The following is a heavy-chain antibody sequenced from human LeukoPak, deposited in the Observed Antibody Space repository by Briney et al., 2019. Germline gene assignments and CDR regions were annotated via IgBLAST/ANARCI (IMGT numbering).Heavy chain of an antibody. CDR1: GFTFSSYW. D-gene: IGHD5-18*01. V-gene: IGHV3-7*01. Sequence: PGGSLRLSCAASGFTFSSYWMSWVRQAPGKGLEWVANIKQDGSEKYYVDSVKGRFTISRDNAKNSLYLQMNSLRAEDTAVYYCAKPYERGYSYGPYYFDYWGQGTLVTVSS. CDR2: IKQDGSEK. J-gene: IGHJ4*02. CDR3: AKPYERGYSYGPYYFDY.